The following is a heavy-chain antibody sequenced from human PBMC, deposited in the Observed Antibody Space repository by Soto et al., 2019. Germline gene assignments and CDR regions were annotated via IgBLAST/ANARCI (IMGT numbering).Heavy chain of an antibody. J-gene: IGHJ6*02. D-gene: IGHD6-19*01. CDR3: AKTGYSSGGYYYGMDV. CDR2: ISYDGSNK. Sequence: PGGSLRLSCAASGFTFSSYGMHWVRQAPGKGLEWVAVISYDGSNKYYADSVKGRFTISRDNSKNTLYLQMNSLRAEDTAVYYCAKTGYSSGGYYYGMDVWGQGTTVTVSS. CDR1: GFTFSSYG. V-gene: IGHV3-30*18.